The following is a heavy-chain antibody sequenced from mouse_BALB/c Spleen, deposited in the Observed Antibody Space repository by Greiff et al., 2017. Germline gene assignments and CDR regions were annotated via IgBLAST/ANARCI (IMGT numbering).Heavy chain of an antibody. Sequence: DVQLQESGGGLVQPGGSLRLSCATSGFTFTDYYMSWVRQPPGKALEWLGFIRNKANGYTTEYSASVKGRFTISRDNSQSILYLQMNTLRAEDSATYYCARDERGDWFAYWGQGTLVTVSA. CDR3: ARDERGDWFAY. CDR2: IRNKANGYTT. V-gene: IGHV7-3*02. CDR1: GFTFTDYY. J-gene: IGHJ3*01.